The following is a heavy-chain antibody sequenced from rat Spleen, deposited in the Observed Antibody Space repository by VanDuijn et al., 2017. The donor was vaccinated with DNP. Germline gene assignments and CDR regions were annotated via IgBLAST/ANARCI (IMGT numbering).Heavy chain of an antibody. Sequence: EVQLVESGGGLVQPGRSLKLSCAASGFTFSDYNMAWVRQAPGKGLEWVSSINTDGGSTYYPDSVKGRFTISRDNAKSNLYLQVNSLRSEDTATYFSTRHGATEGMRDYWGQGVMVTVSS. CDR3: TRHGATEGMRDY. CDR1: GFTFSDYN. CDR2: INTDGGST. V-gene: IGHV5-27*01. D-gene: IGHD1-11*01. J-gene: IGHJ2*01.